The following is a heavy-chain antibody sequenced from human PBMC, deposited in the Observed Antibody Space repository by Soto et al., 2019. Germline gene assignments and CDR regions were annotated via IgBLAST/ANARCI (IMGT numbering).Heavy chain of an antibody. CDR3: ARVPRTAMVPYYYYGMDV. J-gene: IGHJ6*02. Sequence: SLRLSCAASGFTFSSYAMHWVRQAPGKGLEWVAVISYDGSNKYYADSVKGRFTISRDNSKNTLYLQMNSLRAEDTAVYYCARVPRTAMVPYYYYGMDVWGQGTTVTVSS. V-gene: IGHV3-30-3*01. CDR2: ISYDGSNK. D-gene: IGHD5-18*01. CDR1: GFTFSSYA.